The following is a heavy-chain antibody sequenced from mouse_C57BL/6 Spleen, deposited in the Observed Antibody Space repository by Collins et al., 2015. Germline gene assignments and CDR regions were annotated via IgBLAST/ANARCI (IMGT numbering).Heavy chain of an antibody. CDR3: ASGGTSDWYFDV. Sequence: TYGMSWVKQAPGKGLKWMGWINTYSGVPTYAADFKERFAFSLETSASTAYLQINNLKNEDTATYFCASGGTSDWYFDVWGTGTTVTVSS. D-gene: IGHD2-14*01. J-gene: IGHJ1*03. CDR2: INTYSGVP. V-gene: IGHV9-3*01. CDR1: TYG.